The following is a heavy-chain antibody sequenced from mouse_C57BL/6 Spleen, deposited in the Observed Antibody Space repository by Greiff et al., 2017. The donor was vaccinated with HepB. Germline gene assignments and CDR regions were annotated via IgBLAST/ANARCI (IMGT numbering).Heavy chain of an antibody. CDR2: IDPENGDT. J-gene: IGHJ1*03. V-gene: IGHV14-4*01. CDR3: TSSSYFWYFDV. Sequence: EVQLQQSGAELVRPGASVKLSCTASGFNIKDDYMHWVKQRPEQGLEWIGWIDPENGDTEYASKFQGKATITSDTSSNTAYLQLSSLTAEDTAVYYCTSSSYFWYFDVWGTGTTVTVSS. D-gene: IGHD1-1*01. CDR1: GFNIKDDY.